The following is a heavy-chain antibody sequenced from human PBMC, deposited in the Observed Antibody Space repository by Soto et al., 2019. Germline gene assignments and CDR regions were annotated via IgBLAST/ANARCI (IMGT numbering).Heavy chain of an antibody. CDR2: ISGSGGST. V-gene: IGHV3-23*01. D-gene: IGHD3-10*01. CDR1: GFTFSSYA. CDR3: AKHGLFNYGYYYYTMGV. Sequence: EVQLLESGGGLVQPGGSLRLSCAASGFTFSSYAMSWVRQAPGKGLEWVSAISGSGGSTYYADSVKGRFTISRDNSKNTLYLQMNSLRAEDTAIYYCAKHGLFNYGYYYYTMGVWGQGTTVTVSS. J-gene: IGHJ6*02.